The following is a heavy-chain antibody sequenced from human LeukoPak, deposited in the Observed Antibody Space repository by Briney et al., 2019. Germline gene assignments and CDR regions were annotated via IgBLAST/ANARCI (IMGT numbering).Heavy chain of an antibody. V-gene: IGHV4-61*02. CDR3: ARGHKERDIIRGFDF. D-gene: IGHD3-10*01. CDR2: VYSTGTP. CDR1: GASISRRSSD. Sequence: SEPLSPTCFVSGASISRRSSDWAWIRHPAGRGLEWIGRVYSTGTPNYNPSLKRPSTLSVDTSNHHVSLSLSFSPAADTALFFCARGHKERDIIRGFDFWGRGILVTVSS. J-gene: IGHJ4*01.